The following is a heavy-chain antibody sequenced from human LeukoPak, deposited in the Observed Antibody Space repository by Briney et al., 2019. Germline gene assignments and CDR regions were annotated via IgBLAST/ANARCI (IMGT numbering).Heavy chain of an antibody. CDR2: IKQDGSEK. J-gene: IGHJ5*01. CDR1: GFXFSSYW. D-gene: IGHD4-17*01. Sequence: GGSLRLSCAASGFXFSSYWISWVRQAPGKGLEWVGNIKQDGSEKYYVDSVKGRFTISRDNAKNSLYLQMNSLRAEDTAVYYCARNYGDYDWFDSWGQGTLVTVSS. CDR3: ARNYGDYDWFDS. V-gene: IGHV3-7*04.